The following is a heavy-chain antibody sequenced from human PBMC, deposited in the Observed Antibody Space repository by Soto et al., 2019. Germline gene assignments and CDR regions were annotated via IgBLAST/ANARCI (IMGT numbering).Heavy chain of an antibody. CDR3: AAGEPIYDFWSGYLFDY. J-gene: IGHJ4*02. CDR2: IVVGSGNT. V-gene: IGHV1-58*01. D-gene: IGHD3-3*01. CDR1: GFTFTSSA. Sequence: SVKVSCKASGFTFTSSAVQWVRQARGQRLEWIGWIVVGSGNTNYAQKFQERVTITRDMSTSTAYMELSSLRSEDTAVYYCAAGEPIYDFWSGYLFDYWGQGTLVTVSS.